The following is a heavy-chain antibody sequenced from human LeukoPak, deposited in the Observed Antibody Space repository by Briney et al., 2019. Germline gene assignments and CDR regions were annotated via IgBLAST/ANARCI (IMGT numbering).Heavy chain of an antibody. J-gene: IGHJ4*02. CDR1: GGSFSGYY. V-gene: IGHV4-34*01. Sequence: SETLSLTCAVYGGSFSGYYWSWIRQPPGKGLEWIGEINHSGSTNYNPSLKGRVTISVDTSKNQFSLKLSSVTAADTAVYYCARKDTEQDSSGSPFDYWGQGTLVTVSS. D-gene: IGHD3-22*01. CDR3: ARKDTEQDSSGSPFDY. CDR2: INHSGST.